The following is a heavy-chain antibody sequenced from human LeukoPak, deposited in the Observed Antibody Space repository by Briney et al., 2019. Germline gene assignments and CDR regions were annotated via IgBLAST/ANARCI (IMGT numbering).Heavy chain of an antibody. V-gene: IGHV1-69*05. D-gene: IGHD3-3*01. Sequence: SVKVSCKASGGTFSSYAISWVRQTPGQGLEWMGGIIPIFGTANYAQKFQGRATITTDESTSTAYMELSSLRSEDTAVYYCARAIFGVVNWFDPWGQGTLVTVSS. CDR1: GGTFSSYA. J-gene: IGHJ5*02. CDR2: IIPIFGTA. CDR3: ARAIFGVVNWFDP.